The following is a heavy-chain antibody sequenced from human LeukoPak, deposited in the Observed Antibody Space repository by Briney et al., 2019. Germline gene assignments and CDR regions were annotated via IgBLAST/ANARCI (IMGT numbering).Heavy chain of an antibody. CDR3: AREGMVAPFDY. D-gene: IGHD1-26*01. J-gene: IGHJ4*02. CDR2: ISSNGGST. Sequence: GSLRLSCSASGFTFSSYAMHLVRQASGKGLEYVSAISSNGGSTYYANSVKGRFTISRDNSKNTLYLQMGSLRAEDMAVYYCAREGMVAPFDYWGQGTLVTVSS. V-gene: IGHV3-64*01. CDR1: GFTFSSYA.